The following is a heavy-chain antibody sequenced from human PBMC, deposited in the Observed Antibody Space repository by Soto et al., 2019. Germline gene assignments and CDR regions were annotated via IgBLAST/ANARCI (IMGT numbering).Heavy chain of an antibody. D-gene: IGHD6-25*01. CDR3: ARRGRHLAS. CDR2: VYDTGSS. CDR1: GGSMISYY. V-gene: IGHV4-59*08. J-gene: IGHJ4*02. Sequence: QVQLQESGPGLMKPSETLSLTCTVSGGSMISYYWSWIRKPPGMGLEWVGYVYDTGSSKYNPSLTSRVTIQIDTSKNQYSLKLTSVTAADTAVYYCARRGRHLASRGQGTLVTVSS.